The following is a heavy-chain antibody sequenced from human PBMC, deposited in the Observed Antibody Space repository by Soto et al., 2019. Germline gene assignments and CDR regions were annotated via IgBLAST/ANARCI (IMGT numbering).Heavy chain of an antibody. D-gene: IGHD1-26*01. V-gene: IGHV3-23*01. CDR2: ISGSGFKK. J-gene: IGHJ5*02. Sequence: GGSLRLSCAASGFIFENFGMSWVRQAPGKGLEWISSISGSGFKKYYADSVKGRFTISRDNSKSTVYLELNNLSAEDTAVYHCAKNQGVELVPLATVDWFDPWGQGSVLTVSS. CDR3: AKNQGVELVPLATVDWFDP. CDR1: GFIFENFG.